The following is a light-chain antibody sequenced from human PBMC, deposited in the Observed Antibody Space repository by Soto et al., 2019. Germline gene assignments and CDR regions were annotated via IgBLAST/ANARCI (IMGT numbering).Light chain of an antibody. CDR1: RSVSSR. J-gene: IGKJ1*01. V-gene: IGKV3-15*01. CDR2: DAS. CDR3: QQYNNWPGWT. Sequence: MTQCPSTVFESXGERVTIGCRSSRSVSSRIAWYQQTPGTASRLLXXDASTRATAIQARLSGSGSGRESTLTIISLQSEDLAVYHCQQYNNWPGWTFGQGTKVDIK.